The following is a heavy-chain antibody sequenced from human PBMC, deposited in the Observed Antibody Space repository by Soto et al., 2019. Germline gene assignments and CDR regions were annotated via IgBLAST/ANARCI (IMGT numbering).Heavy chain of an antibody. CDR1: GYTFTSYA. CDR2: INAGNGNT. J-gene: IGHJ4*02. D-gene: IGHD5-12*01. V-gene: IGHV1-3*01. Sequence: ASVKVSCKASGYTFTSYAMHWVRQAPGQRLEWMGWINAGNGNTKYLQKFQGRVTITRDTSASTAYMELSSLRSEDTAVYYCARDSGYDYSNFDYWGQGTLVAVSS. CDR3: ARDSGYDYSNFDY.